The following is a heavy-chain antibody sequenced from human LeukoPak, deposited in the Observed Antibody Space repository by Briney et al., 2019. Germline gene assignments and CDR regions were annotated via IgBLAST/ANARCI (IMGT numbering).Heavy chain of an antibody. CDR2: IYYSGST. CDR1: GGSISSYY. J-gene: IGHJ5*02. V-gene: IGHV4-59*01. D-gene: IGHD2-21*01. Sequence: SETLSLTCTVSGGSISSYYCSWIRQPPGKGPEWIGYIYYSGSTNYNPSLKSRVTISVDTSKNQFSLKLSSVTAADTAVYYCARADSRFDPWGQGTLVTVSS. CDR3: ARADSRFDP.